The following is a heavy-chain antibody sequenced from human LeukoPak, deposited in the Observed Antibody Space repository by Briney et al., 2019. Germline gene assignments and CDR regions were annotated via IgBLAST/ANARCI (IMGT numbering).Heavy chain of an antibody. D-gene: IGHD3-10*01. CDR3: AKLGKTENHYGSGRFSYYYYMDV. V-gene: IGHV3-30*02. J-gene: IGHJ6*03. Sequence: GGSLRLSCAASGFTFSNYGMHWVRQAPGKGLEWVAFIRSDGINKYHADSVKGRFTISRDNSMNTLYLQMNSLRAEDTAVYYCAKLGKTENHYGSGRFSYYYYMDVWGKGTTVTISS. CDR2: IRSDGINK. CDR1: GFTFSNYG.